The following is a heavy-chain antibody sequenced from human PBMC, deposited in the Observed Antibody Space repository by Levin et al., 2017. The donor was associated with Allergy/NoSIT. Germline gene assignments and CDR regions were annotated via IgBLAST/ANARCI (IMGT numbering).Heavy chain of an antibody. CDR3: AKDISQSLGDAFDI. CDR2: ISWNGGSV. V-gene: IGHV3-9*01. J-gene: IGHJ3*02. D-gene: IGHD6-19*01. CDR1: AFTFDDYA. Sequence: PGGSLRLSCAASAFTFDDYAMHWVRQAPGKGLEWVSGISWNGGSVGYADSVKGRFTISRDNAKNSLYLQMNSLRIEDTALYYCAKDISQSLGDAFDIWGQGTMVAVSS.